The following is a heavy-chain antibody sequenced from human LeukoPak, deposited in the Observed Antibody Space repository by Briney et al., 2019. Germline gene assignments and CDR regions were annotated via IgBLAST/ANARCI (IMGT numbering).Heavy chain of an antibody. CDR1: GGSISSGGYY. CDR3: ARYMRKATWTAYYYYGMDV. CDR2: IYYSGST. V-gene: IGHV4-31*03. D-gene: IGHD5-12*01. Sequence: SETLSLTCTVSGGSISSGGYYWSWIRQHPGKGLEWSGYIYYSGSTYYNPSLKSRVTISVDTSKNQFSLKLSSVTAADTAVYYCARYMRKATWTAYYYYGMDVWGQGTTVTVSS. J-gene: IGHJ6*02.